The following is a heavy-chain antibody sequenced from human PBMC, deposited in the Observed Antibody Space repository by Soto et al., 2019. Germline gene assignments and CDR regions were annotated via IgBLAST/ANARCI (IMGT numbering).Heavy chain of an antibody. V-gene: IGHV1-3*01. CDR3: ARVATVTTQKLYYYYGMDV. CDR1: GYTFTSYA. D-gene: IGHD4-17*01. J-gene: IGHJ6*02. CDR2: INAGNGNT. Sequence: GASVKVSCKASGYTFTSYAMHWVREAPGQRLERMGWINAGNGNTKYSQKFQGRVTITRDTSASTAYMELSSLRSEDTAVYYCARVATVTTQKLYYYYGMDVWGQGTTVTVSS.